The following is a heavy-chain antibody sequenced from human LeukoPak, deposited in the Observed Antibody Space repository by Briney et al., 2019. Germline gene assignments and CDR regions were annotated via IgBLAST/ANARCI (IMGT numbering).Heavy chain of an antibody. CDR1: GGSISSYY. J-gene: IGHJ5*02. CDR2: IYTSGST. V-gene: IGHV4-4*07. Sequence: SETLSLTCTVSGGSISSYYWSWIRQPAGKGLEWIGRIYTSGSTNYNPSLKSRVTISVDTSKNQFSLKLSSVTAADTAVYYCARDLAYSSSSGWFDPWGQGTLVTVSS. CDR3: ARDLAYSSSSGWFDP. D-gene: IGHD6-6*01.